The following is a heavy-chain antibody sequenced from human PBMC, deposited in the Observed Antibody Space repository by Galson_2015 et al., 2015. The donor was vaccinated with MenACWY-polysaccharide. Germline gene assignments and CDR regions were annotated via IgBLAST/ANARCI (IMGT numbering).Heavy chain of an antibody. CDR1: NVTLRRYA. CDR2: VGGSGDGR. Sequence: SLRLSCAVPNVTLRRYAMSWVRQPPGKGLEWVSSVGGSGDGRYYADSVKGRFTISRDNSKSTLFLEMNSLRVEDTAIYYCAKDAIAGIVLTPLRIPLQRWGQGTLVAVSS. J-gene: IGHJ1*01. CDR3: AKDAIAGIVLTPLRIPLQR. V-gene: IGHV3-23*01. D-gene: IGHD6-13*01.